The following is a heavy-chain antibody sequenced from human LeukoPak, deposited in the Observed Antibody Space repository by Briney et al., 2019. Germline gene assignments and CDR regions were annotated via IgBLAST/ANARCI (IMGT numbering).Heavy chain of an antibody. CDR3: ARGSAVPDP. Sequence: PGGSLRLSCAASGFTFSGYSMSWVPEARGRGLEWVASIKQDGSEKYYVDSVKGRFTISRDNAKNSLYLQMNSLRAEDTAVYYCARGSAVPDPWGQGTLVTVSS. J-gene: IGHJ5*02. V-gene: IGHV3-7*01. CDR2: IKQDGSEK. CDR1: GFTFSGYS. D-gene: IGHD6-19*01.